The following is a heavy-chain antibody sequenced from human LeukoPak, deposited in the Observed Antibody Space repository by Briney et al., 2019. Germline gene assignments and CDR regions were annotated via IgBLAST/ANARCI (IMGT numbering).Heavy chain of an antibody. D-gene: IGHD3-22*01. CDR2: INWNGGST. J-gene: IGHJ4*02. CDR3: ARVAGYYYDSSGYYPYYFDY. CDR1: GFTFDDNG. V-gene: IGHV3-20*01. Sequence: GGSLRLSCAASGFTFDDNGMSWVRQAPGKGLEWVSGINWNGGSTGYADSVKGRFTISRDNAKNSLYLQMNSLRAEDTALYHCARVAGYYYDSSGYYPYYFDYWGQGTLVTVSS.